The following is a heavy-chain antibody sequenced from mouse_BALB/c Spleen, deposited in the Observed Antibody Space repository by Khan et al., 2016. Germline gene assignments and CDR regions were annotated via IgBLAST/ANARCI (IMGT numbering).Heavy chain of an antibody. CDR3: ASYYW. V-gene: IGHV3-2*02. D-gene: IGHD1-1*02. Sequence: EVQLQESGPGLVKPSQSLSLTCTVTGYSITSDYAWNWIRQFPGNKLEWMGYISYSGSTSYNPYLKSRISITRDTSKNQFFLQLNSVTTEDTATYYGASYYWWGQGTTLTVSS. CDR1: GYSITSDYA. CDR2: ISYSGST. J-gene: IGHJ2*01.